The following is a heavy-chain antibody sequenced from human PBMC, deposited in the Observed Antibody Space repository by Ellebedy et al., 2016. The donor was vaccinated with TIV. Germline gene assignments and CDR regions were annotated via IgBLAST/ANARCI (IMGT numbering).Heavy chain of an antibody. Sequence: GESLKISCAASGFTFSSYSMNWVRQAPGKGLEWVSYISSSSTTIYYADSVKGRFTISRDNAKNSLYLQMNSLRADDTAVYYCARDYYDSSGYYQHDCWGQGTLVTVSS. CDR1: GFTFSSYS. J-gene: IGHJ4*02. D-gene: IGHD3-22*01. V-gene: IGHV3-48*01. CDR3: ARDYYDSSGYYQHDC. CDR2: ISSSSTTI.